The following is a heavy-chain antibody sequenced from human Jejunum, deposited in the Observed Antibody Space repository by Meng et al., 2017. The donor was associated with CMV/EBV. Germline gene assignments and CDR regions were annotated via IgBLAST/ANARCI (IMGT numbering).Heavy chain of an antibody. J-gene: IGHJ4*02. Sequence: SLAFTCFGGSVSSGSHDWSSIRQPAGNGLEWIGFIYYSGSTNYHPSLKSRVTISVDTSKNQFSLKLSSVTAADPAVHYCASCGGVCFWGQGTLVTVSS. CDR2: IYYSGST. CDR3: ASCGGVCF. V-gene: IGHV4-61*01. D-gene: IGHD2-21*01. CDR1: GGSVSSGSHD.